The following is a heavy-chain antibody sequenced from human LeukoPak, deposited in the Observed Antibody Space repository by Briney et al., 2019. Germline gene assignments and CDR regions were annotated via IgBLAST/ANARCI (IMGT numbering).Heavy chain of an antibody. J-gene: IGHJ4*02. CDR2: IKQDGSEK. CDR1: GFTFSSYW. V-gene: IGHV3-7*04. CDR3: ARGAGHIWFGELLTPFFDY. D-gene: IGHD3-10*01. Sequence: GGSLRLSCAASGFTFSSYWMSWVRQAPGKGPEWVANIKQDGSEKYYVDSVKGRFTISRDNAKNSLYLQMNSLRAEDTAVYYCARGAGHIWFGELLTPFFDYWGQGTLVTVSS.